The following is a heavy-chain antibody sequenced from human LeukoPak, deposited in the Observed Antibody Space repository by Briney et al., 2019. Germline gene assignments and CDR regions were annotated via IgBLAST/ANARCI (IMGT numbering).Heavy chain of an antibody. CDR2: INPNSGGT. Sequence: RASVKVSCKASGYSFTAYYMHWVRQAPGQGLEWMGWINPNSGGTNYAQKFQGRVTMTRDTPITTAYMELSRLRSDDTAVYYCARDSGIYRDGFDIWGQGTMVTVSS. J-gene: IGHJ3*02. D-gene: IGHD1-26*01. CDR3: ARDSGIYRDGFDI. V-gene: IGHV1-2*02. CDR1: GYSFTAYY.